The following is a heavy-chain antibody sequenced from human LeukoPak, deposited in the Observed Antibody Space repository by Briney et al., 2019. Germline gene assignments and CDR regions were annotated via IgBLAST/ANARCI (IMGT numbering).Heavy chain of an antibody. Sequence: GGSLRLSCVGSGFTFNHYAMSWVRQAPGKGLEWVANIKEDGTDKYYADSVRGRFTISRDNARNSLYLQMNSLRADDTAVYYCARILNTAGYAYPGSLDFWGQGILVTVSS. D-gene: IGHD2-2*03. CDR1: GFTFNHYA. CDR2: IKEDGTDK. J-gene: IGHJ4*02. CDR3: ARILNTAGYAYPGSLDF. V-gene: IGHV3-7*01.